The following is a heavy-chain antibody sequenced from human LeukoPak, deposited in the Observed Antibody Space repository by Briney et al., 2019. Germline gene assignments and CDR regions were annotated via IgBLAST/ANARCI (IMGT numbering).Heavy chain of an antibody. V-gene: IGHV1-46*01. D-gene: IGHD3-22*01. CDR2: INPSGGST. Sequence: GASVKVSCKASGYTFTSYYMHWVRQAPGQGLEWMGIINPSGGSTSYAQKFQGRVTMTRDTSTSTVYMELSSLRSEDTAVYYCARSLYYYDSSGYCFDYWGQGTLVTVSS. CDR3: ARSLYYYDSSGYCFDY. CDR1: GYTFTSYY. J-gene: IGHJ4*02.